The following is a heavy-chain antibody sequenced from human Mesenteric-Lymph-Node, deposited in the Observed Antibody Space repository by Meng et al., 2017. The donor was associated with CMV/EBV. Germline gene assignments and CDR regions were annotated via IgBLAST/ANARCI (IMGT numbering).Heavy chain of an antibody. CDR3: ARGSSYDILTGYFDY. CDR1: GGSFSGYY. CDR2: INHSGST. V-gene: IGHV4-34*01. D-gene: IGHD3-9*01. J-gene: IGHJ4*02. Sequence: QVQLHQCGAGLLKPSAPLSVTCAVSGGSFSGYYWNWIRQSPEKGLEWIGEINHSGSTTYNPSFTSRIIISVDTSTNQISLNMSSVTAADTAVYYCARGSSYDILTGYFDYWGQGALVTVSS.